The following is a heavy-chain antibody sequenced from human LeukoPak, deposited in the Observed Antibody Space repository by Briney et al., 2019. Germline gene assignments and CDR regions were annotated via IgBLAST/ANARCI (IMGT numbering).Heavy chain of an antibody. CDR3: ARAEASRSSGKILGY. CDR1: GYTFTSYD. D-gene: IGHD1-26*01. V-gene: IGHV1-8*01. CDR2: MNPNSGNT. J-gene: IGHJ4*02. Sequence: ASVKVSCKASGYTFTSYDINWVRQATGQGPEWMGWMNPNSGNTGYAEKFQGRVTMTRNTSISTAYMELSSLTSGDTAVYYCARAEASRSSGKILGYWGQGTLVTVSS.